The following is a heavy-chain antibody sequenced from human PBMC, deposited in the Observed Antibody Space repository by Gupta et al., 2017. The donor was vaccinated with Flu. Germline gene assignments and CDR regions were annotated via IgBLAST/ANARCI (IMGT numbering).Heavy chain of an antibody. J-gene: IGHJ6*02. D-gene: IGHD2-21*01. CDR1: GGSITNSSFY. V-gene: IGHV4-39*01. CDR3: ARHVHCGRTCGHYYYFGVDV. CDR2: VYHSGQT. Sequence: QLQLHESGPRLVKPSEILSLTCSVSGGSITNSSFYWGWLRQSPGKGLEWIGSVYHSGQTYLSPSLKNRVSISIDTPKNQFSLWLSSVAAADKGRYYCARHVHCGRTCGHYYYFGVDVWGPGTTVAVS.